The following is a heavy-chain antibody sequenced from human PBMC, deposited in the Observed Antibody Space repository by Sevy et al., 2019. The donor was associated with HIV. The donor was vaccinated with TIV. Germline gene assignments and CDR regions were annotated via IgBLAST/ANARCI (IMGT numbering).Heavy chain of an antibody. CDR2: ISGSGGST. CDR3: GQDRFVPTVRAFDY. J-gene: IGHJ4*02. D-gene: IGHD4-17*01. V-gene: IGHV3-23*01. CDR1: GFTFSSYA. Sequence: GGSLRLSCAASGFTFSSYAMSWVRQAPGKGLEWVSAISGSGGSTYYAESVKARFTISRDNSKNTLYLQMNSLRAEDTAVYYCGQDRFVPTVRAFDYWGQGTLVTVSS.